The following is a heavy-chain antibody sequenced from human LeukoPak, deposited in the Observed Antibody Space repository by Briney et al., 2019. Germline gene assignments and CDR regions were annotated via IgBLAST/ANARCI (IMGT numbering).Heavy chain of an antibody. Sequence: SETLSLTCTVSGDSISVGTYYWSWIRQPAGKGLEWIGRIYANGSTNYNPSLKSRVTISADTSKNQFSLKLISVTAADTAVYYCASRKLGNDYWGQGTLVTVSS. CDR3: ASRKLGNDY. D-gene: IGHD7-27*01. CDR2: IYANGST. CDR1: GDSISVGTYY. J-gene: IGHJ4*02. V-gene: IGHV4-61*02.